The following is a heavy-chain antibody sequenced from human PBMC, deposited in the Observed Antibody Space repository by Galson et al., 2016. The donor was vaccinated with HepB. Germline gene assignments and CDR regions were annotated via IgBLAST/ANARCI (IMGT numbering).Heavy chain of an antibody. CDR2: ISWNNKSI. V-gene: IGHV3-9*01. D-gene: IGHD6-13*01. Sequence: SLRLSCAVSGFTFEDYAMHWVRQTPGKGLEWVSTISWNNKSIAYADFVKGRFAISGDNAKNSLSLQMNSVTTEDTAMYFCVKGSSSWYGGGMDVWGQGTTVTVSS. CDR1: GFTFEDYA. J-gene: IGHJ6*02. CDR3: VKGSSSWYGGGMDV.